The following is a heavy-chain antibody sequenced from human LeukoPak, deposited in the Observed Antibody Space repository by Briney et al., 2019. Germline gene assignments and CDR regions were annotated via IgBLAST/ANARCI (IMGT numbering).Heavy chain of an antibody. CDR3: ARDSPGQWELPAAAFDI. CDR2: IYSGGST. CDR1: GFTVSSNY. Sequence: GGSLRLSCAASGFTVSSNYMSWVRQAPGKGLEWVSVIYSGGSTYYADSVKGRFTISRDNSKNTLYLQMNSLRAEDTAVYYCARDSPGQWELPAAAFDIWGQGTMVTVSS. V-gene: IGHV3-66*01. J-gene: IGHJ3*02. D-gene: IGHD1-26*01.